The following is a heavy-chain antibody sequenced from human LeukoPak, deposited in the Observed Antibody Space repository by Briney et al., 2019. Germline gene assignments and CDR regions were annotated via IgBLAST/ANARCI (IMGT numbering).Heavy chain of an antibody. D-gene: IGHD6-13*01. CDR1: GYSFTSYW. J-gene: IGHJ5*02. CDR3: ARIAAAGTIASWFDP. CDR2: IYPGDSDT. V-gene: IGHV5-51*01. Sequence: LGESLKISCKGSGYSFTSYWIGWVRQMPGKGLEWMGIIYPGDSDTRYSPSFQGQVTISADKSISTAYLQWSSLKASDTAMYYCARIAAAGTIASWFDPWGQGTLVTVSS.